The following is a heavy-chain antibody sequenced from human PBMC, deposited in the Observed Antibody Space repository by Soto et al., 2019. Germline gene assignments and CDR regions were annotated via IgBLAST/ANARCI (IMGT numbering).Heavy chain of an antibody. CDR3: ARDSLRREYDFWSGYVNFDY. Sequence: QVQLVQSGAEVKKPGASVKVSCKASGYTFTSYYMHWVRQAPGQGLEWMGIINPSGRSTSYAQKFQGSVTMTRDTSTSTVYMELSSLRSEDTAVYYCARDSLRREYDFWSGYVNFDYWGQGTLVTVSS. D-gene: IGHD3-3*01. CDR1: GYTFTSYY. J-gene: IGHJ4*02. CDR2: INPSGRST. V-gene: IGHV1-46*01.